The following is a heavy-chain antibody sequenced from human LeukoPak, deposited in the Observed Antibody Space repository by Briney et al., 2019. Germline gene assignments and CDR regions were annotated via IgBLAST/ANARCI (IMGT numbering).Heavy chain of an antibody. D-gene: IGHD3-10*01. V-gene: IGHV3-53*01. CDR3: ARDLGETGY. J-gene: IGHJ4*02. Sequence: GGSPRLSCAASGVTVTRHNMSWVRPAPGEGLEWVSVIYSGGSTYYADSVKGRFTISRDNSKNTLYLQMNSLRAEDTAVYYCARDLGETGYWGQGTLVTVSS. CDR2: IYSGGST. CDR1: GVTVTRHN.